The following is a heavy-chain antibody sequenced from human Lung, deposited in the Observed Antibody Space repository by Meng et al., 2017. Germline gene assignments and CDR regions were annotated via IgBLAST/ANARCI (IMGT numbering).Heavy chain of an antibody. CDR3: ARDEDISAAGKLFGDY. CDR1: GYTVPDYW. V-gene: IGHV1-2*06. D-gene: IGHD6-13*01. J-gene: IGHJ4*02. CDR2: INPKSGDT. Sequence: RVVQSGAEGKKPGASVEVSCKASGYTVPDYWLHWVRRAPGQGLEWMGRINPKSGDTHYAQRFQGRVTMTGDTSISTAYMELSGLRSDDTAMYYCARDEDISAAGKLFGDYWGQGTLVTVSS.